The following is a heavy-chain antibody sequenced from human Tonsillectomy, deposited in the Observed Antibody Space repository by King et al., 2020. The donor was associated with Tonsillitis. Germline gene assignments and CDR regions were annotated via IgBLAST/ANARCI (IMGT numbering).Heavy chain of an antibody. CDR1: GFTFSVYA. CDR2: INLGGYTT. V-gene: IGHV3-23*04. J-gene: IGHJ2*01. CDR3: ASKWGDINGPDV. Sequence: QLVQSGGGLAQPGGSLRLSCAASGFTFSVYAMTWVRQAPGKGLEWVSFINLGGYTTSYADTVKGRFTLSRDNSKNTLYLQMNSLRAEDTAVYYCASKWGDINGPDVWGRGALVTVSS. D-gene: IGHD1-14*01.